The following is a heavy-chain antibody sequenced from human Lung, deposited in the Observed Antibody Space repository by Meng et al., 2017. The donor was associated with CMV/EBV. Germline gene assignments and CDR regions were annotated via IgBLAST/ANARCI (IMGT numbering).Heavy chain of an antibody. CDR1: GGTFSSYT. J-gene: IGHJ6*02. V-gene: IGHV1-69*04. CDR3: ARDSSGDSSPGDYYYYGMAV. Sequence: SXXVSXKASGGTFSSYTISWVRQAPGQGLEWMGRIIPILGIANYVQKFQGRVTITADKSTSTAYMELSSLRSEDTAVYYCARDSSGDSSPGDYYYYGMAVWXQGTTVTVSS. CDR2: IIPILGIA. D-gene: IGHD3-22*01.